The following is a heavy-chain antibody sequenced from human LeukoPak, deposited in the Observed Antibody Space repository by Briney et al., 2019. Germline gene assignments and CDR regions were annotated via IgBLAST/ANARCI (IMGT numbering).Heavy chain of an antibody. CDR2: IIGNGGGT. J-gene: IGHJ6*02. V-gene: IGHV3-23*01. CDR1: GFTFSSYA. Sequence: PGGSLRLSCAASGFTFSSYAMSWVRQAPGKGLEWVSGIIGNGGGTHYADSVKGRFTISRDNSKNTLYLQMNSLRAEDTAVYYCAKDRSWSLHYGMDVWGQGTTVTVSS. D-gene: IGHD6-13*01. CDR3: AKDRSWSLHYGMDV.